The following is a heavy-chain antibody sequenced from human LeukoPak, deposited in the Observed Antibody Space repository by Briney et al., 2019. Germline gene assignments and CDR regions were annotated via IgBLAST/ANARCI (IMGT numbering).Heavy chain of an antibody. J-gene: IGHJ4*02. V-gene: IGHV4-38-2*02. CDR2: IYHSGST. D-gene: IGHD6-13*01. Sequence: SETLSLTCTVSGYSISSGYYWGWIRQPPGKGLGWIGSIYHSGSTYYTPSLKSRVTISVDTSKNHFSLKLSSVTAADTAVYYCARARGFFGEGITSSWYVLKDYWGQGTLVTVSS. CDR1: GYSISSGYY. CDR3: ARARGFFGEGITSSWYVLKDY.